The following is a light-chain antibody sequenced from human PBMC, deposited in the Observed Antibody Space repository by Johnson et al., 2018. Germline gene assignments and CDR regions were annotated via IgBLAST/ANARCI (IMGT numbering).Light chain of an antibody. J-gene: IGLJ1*01. Sequence: QSVLTQPPSVSAAPGQKVTISCSGSSSNIGNNYVSWYQQLPGTAPKLLIYENNKRPSGIPDRFSGSKSGTSATLGITGLQPGEEADYYCGTWDSSLSAGNVFGTGTKGTVL. CDR2: ENN. CDR3: GTWDSSLSAGNV. CDR1: SSNIGNNY. V-gene: IGLV1-51*02.